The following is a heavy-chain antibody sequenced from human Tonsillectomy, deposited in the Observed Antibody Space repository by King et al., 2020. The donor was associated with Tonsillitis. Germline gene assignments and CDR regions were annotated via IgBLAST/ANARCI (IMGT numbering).Heavy chain of an antibody. CDR1: GASVNIGSYY. D-gene: IGHD2/OR15-2a*01. CDR3: ARALGRGFLDF. V-gene: IGHV4-61*01. CDR2: GYYSGST. J-gene: IGHJ4*02. Sequence: VQLQESGPELVKPSETLSLTCTVSGASVNIGSYYWTWIRQPPGKGLEWVGYGYYSGSTNYNSSLKSRVTISVDTSKNQFSLHLTSVTAADTAVYYCARALGRGFLDFWGQGAPVTVSS.